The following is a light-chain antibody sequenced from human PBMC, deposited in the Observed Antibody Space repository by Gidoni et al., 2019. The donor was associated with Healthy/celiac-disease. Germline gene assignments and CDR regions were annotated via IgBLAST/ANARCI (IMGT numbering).Light chain of an antibody. CDR2: AAS. V-gene: IGKV1-27*01. Sequence: DIQMTQSPSSLSASVGDRVTITCRASHGISNYLACYQHKPGKVPKLLIYAASTLQSVVPSRFSGSGSGTDFTLTISSLQPEDVATYYCQKFPGSFXQXTKLXIK. CDR1: HGISNY. J-gene: IGKJ2*04. CDR3: QKFPGS.